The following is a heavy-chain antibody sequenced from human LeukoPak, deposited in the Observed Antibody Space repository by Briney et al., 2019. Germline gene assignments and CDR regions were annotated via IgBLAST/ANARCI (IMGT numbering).Heavy chain of an antibody. J-gene: IGHJ6*03. D-gene: IGHD2-2*03. Sequence: PSETLSLTCTVSGYSISSGYYWGWIRQPPGKGLEWIGSIYHSGSTYYNPSLKSRVTISVDTSKNQFSLKLSSVTAADTAVYYCARSVLYERGYCSSTSCYYYYYMDVWGKGTTVTISS. CDR3: ARSVLYERGYCSSTSCYYYYYMDV. CDR2: IYHSGST. CDR1: GYSISSGYY. V-gene: IGHV4-38-2*02.